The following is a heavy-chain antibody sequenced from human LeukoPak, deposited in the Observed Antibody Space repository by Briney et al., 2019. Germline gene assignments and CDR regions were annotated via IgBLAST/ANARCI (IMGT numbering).Heavy chain of an antibody. J-gene: IGHJ6*02. CDR3: AMDYGDYVDYYYGMDV. CDR2: IYYSGST. Sequence: SETLSLTCTVSGGSISSGGYYWSWIRQHPGKGLEWIGYIYYSGSTYYNPSPKSRVTISVDTSKNQFSLKLSSVTAADTAVYYCAMDYGDYVDYYYGMDVWGQGTTVTVSS. CDR1: GGSISSGGYY. D-gene: IGHD4-17*01. V-gene: IGHV4-31*03.